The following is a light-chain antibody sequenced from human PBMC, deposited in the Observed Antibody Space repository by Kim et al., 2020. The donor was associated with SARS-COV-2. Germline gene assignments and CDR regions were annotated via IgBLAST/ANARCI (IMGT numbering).Light chain of an antibody. CDR3: SSYTSTSTFAV. CDR1: SSDVGYNY. Sequence: QSALTQPASVSGSPGQSITISCTGTSSDVGYNYVSWYQQHPGKAPRLMIYNVSKRPSGVSDRFSGSKSGNTASLTISGLQAEDEADYYCSSYTSTSTFAVFGGGTQLTVL. CDR2: NVS. J-gene: IGLJ7*01. V-gene: IGLV2-14*01.